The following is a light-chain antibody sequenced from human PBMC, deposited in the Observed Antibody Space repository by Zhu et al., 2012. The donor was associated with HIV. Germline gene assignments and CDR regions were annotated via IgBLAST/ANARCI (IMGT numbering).Light chain of an antibody. Sequence: EIVLTQSPGTLSLSPGERATLSCRASQTVSRNYLAWYQQKPGQAPRLLIYGASRRVTGIPDRFSGSGSGTDFTLTISRLEPEDFAVYYCQHYVPSPMYTFGQGTKLX. J-gene: IGKJ2*01. CDR1: QTVSRNY. CDR2: GAS. V-gene: IGKV3-20*01. CDR3: QHYVPSPMYT.